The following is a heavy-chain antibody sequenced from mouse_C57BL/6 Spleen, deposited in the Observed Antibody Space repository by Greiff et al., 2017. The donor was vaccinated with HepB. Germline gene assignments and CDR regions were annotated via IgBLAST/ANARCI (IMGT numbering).Heavy chain of an antibody. V-gene: IGHV1-74*01. Sequence: QVQLQQPGAELVKPGASVKVSCKASGYTFTSYWMHWVKQRHGQGLEWIGRIHPSDSDTNYNQKFKGKATLTVDKSSSTAYMQLSSLTSEDSSVYYCAIECTTTVVAPYYAMDYWGQGTSVTVSS. J-gene: IGHJ4*01. CDR2: IHPSDSDT. CDR3: AIECTTTVVAPYYAMDY. CDR1: GYTFTSYW. D-gene: IGHD1-1*01.